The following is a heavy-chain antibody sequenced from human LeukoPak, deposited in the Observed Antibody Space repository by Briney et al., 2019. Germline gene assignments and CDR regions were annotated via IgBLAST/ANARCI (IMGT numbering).Heavy chain of an antibody. CDR2: IYSDNT. CDR3: ARRAGAYSHPYDY. D-gene: IGHD4/OR15-4a*01. J-gene: IGHJ4*02. Sequence: PGGTLRLSCAASGFTFSSHGMSWVRQAPGEGLEWVSFIYSDNTHYSDSVKGRFTISRDNSKNTLYLQMNSLRAEDTAVYYCARRAGAYSHPYDYWGQGTLVTVSS. CDR1: GFTFSSHG. V-gene: IGHV3-53*01.